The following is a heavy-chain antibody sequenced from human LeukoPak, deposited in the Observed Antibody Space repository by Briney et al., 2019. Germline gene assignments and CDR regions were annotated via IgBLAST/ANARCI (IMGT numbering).Heavy chain of an antibody. CDR3: ARVRLPY. CDR1: GFTFSTYW. V-gene: IGHV3-7*01. CDR2: INQDGNDK. J-gene: IGHJ4*02. Sequence: PGGSLRLSCAASGFTFSTYWMNWVRQAPGKGLEWVANINQDGNDKYYVDSVRGRFTISRDNAKNSLYLQMNNLRAEDTAVYYCARVRLPYWGQGTLVTVSS. D-gene: IGHD2-15*01.